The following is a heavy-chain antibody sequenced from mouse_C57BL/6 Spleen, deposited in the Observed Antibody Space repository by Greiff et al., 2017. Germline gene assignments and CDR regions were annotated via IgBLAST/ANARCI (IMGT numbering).Heavy chain of an antibody. CDR2: IYWDDDK. D-gene: IGHD1-1*01. J-gene: IGHJ1*03. CDR3: ARITTVVADWYFDV. CDR1: GFSLSTSGMG. V-gene: IGHV8-12*01. Sequence: QVQLKESGPGILQSSQTLSLTCSFSGFSLSTSGMGVSWIRQPSGKGLEWLAHIYWDDDKRYNPSLKSRLTISKDTSRNQVFLKITSVDTADTATYYCARITTVVADWYFDVWGTGTAVTVSS.